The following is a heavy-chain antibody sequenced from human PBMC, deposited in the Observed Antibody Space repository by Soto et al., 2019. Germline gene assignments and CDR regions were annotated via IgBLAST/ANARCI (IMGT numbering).Heavy chain of an antibody. CDR3: ARVHIGTYSSSSAGGYYYYYMDV. CDR2: IYYSGST. Sequence: SETLSLTCTVSGGSISSYYWSWIRQPPGKGLEWIGYIYYSGSTNYNPSLKSRVTISVDTSKNQFSLKLSSVTAADTAVYYCARVHIGTYSSSSAGGYYYYYMDVWGKGTTVTVSS. CDR1: GGSISSYY. D-gene: IGHD6-6*01. V-gene: IGHV4-59*01. J-gene: IGHJ6*03.